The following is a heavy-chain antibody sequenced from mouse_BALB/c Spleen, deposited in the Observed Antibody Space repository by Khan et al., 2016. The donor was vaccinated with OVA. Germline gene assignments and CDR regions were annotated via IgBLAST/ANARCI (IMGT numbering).Heavy chain of an antibody. J-gene: IGHJ1*01. CDR1: GYSITSGYS. Sequence: EVKLEESGPDLVKPSQSLSLTCTVTGYSITSGYSWHWIRQFPGNKLEWMGYIYYSGNTNYNPSLKSRISITRDTSKNQFFLQLNSVTTEDTATYYCARAGTTVVAYWYFDVGGAGTTVTVSS. CDR2: IYYSGNT. CDR3: ARAGTTVVAYWYFDV. V-gene: IGHV3-1*02. D-gene: IGHD1-1*01.